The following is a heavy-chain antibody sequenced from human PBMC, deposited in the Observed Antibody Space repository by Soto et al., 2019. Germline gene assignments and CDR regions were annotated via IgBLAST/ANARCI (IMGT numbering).Heavy chain of an antibody. CDR1: GFTFSSYG. Sequence: QVQLVESGGGVVQPGRFLRLSCAASGFTFSSYGMHWVRQAPGKGLEWVAVISYDGSNKYYADSVKGRFTISRDNSKNTLYLQMNSLRAEDTAVYYCAKDTYEYCGGDCSNDYWGQGTLVTVSS. CDR2: ISYDGSNK. D-gene: IGHD2-21*02. CDR3: AKDTYEYCGGDCSNDY. J-gene: IGHJ4*02. V-gene: IGHV3-30*18.